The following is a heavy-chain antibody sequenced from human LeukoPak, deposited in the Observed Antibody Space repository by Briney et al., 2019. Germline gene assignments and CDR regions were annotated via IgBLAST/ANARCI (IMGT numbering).Heavy chain of an antibody. CDR2: IYYSGST. CDR1: GGSISSSSYY. D-gene: IGHD3-9*01. J-gene: IGHJ3*02. V-gene: IGHV4-39*02. CDR3: ARDLYYDILTGYFGVDAFDS. Sequence: SETLSLTCTVSGGSISSSSYYWGWIRQPPGKGLEWIGSIYYSGSTYYNPSLKSRVTISVDTSKNQFSLKLSSVTAVDTAVYYCARDLYYDILTGYFGVDAFDSWGQGTMVTVSS.